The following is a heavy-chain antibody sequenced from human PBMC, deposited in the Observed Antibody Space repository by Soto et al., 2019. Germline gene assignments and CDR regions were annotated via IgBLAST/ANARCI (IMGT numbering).Heavy chain of an antibody. J-gene: IGHJ4*02. CDR2: IYYSGST. Sequence: PSETLSLTCTVSGGSINSGGYYWSWIRQHPGKGLEWIGYIYYSGSTYYNPSLKSRVTISVDTSKNQFSLKLTSVTAADTAVYFCARAQTIVGIITVFDYWGQGTLVTVSS. D-gene: IGHD3-10*01. CDR1: GGSINSGGYY. V-gene: IGHV4-31*03. CDR3: ARAQTIVGIITVFDY.